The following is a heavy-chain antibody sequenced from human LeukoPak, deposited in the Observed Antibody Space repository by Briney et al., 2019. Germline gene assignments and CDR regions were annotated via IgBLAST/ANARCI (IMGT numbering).Heavy chain of an antibody. CDR2: IYPGDSDT. CDR3: ARRGYYDSSGYLFDY. D-gene: IGHD3-22*01. CDR1: GYTFITYW. V-gene: IGHV5-51*01. J-gene: IGHJ4*02. Sequence: GESLQISCKGSGYTFITYWIAWVRLMPGKGLEWMGIIYPGDSDTRYSPSFQGQVTISADKSISTAYLQWSSLKASDTAMYYCARRGYYDSSGYLFDYWGQGTLVTVSS.